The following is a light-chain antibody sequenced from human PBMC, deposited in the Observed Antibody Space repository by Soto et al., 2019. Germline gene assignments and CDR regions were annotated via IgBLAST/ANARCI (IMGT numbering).Light chain of an antibody. CDR1: SIDVATFTY. V-gene: IGLV2-11*01. CDR2: DVT. Sequence: QSALTQPRSVSGSPGQSVTISCTGTSIDVATFTYVSWYQQLPGKAPKLVIYDVTERPAGVPHRFSGSKSGNTASLTISGLQAEDEADYHCCSYADNSFVFGTGTQLTVL. CDR3: CSYADNSFV. J-gene: IGLJ7*01.